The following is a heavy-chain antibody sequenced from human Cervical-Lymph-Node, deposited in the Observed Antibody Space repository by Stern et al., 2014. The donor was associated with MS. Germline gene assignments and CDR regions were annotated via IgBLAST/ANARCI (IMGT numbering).Heavy chain of an antibody. V-gene: IGHV3-72*01. CDR1: GFTFSDHH. CDR3: ARTWTRNSGSSSDY. CDR2: ITDKTKSSTT. J-gene: IGHJ4*02. D-gene: IGHD1-26*01. Sequence: EVQLVESGGGLVQPGGSLRLSCAASGFTFSDHHMDWVRQAPGKGLEWVGRITDKTKSSTTKYAASVKDRFTISRDDSKNSLYLHMNSLKIEDTAVYYCARTWTRNSGSSSDYWGQGALVTVSS.